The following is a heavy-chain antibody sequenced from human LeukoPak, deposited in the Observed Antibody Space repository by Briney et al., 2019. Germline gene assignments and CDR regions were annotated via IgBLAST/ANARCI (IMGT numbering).Heavy chain of an antibody. Sequence: GGSLRLSRAASGFTVSSNYMSWVRQAPGKGLEWVSVIYSGGSTYYADSVKGRFTISRDNSKNTLYLQMNSLRAEDTAVYYCARDYYDSSGYLQPFDYWGQGTLVTVSS. CDR1: GFTVSSNY. CDR2: IYSGGST. CDR3: ARDYYDSSGYLQPFDY. J-gene: IGHJ4*02. D-gene: IGHD3-22*01. V-gene: IGHV3-66*01.